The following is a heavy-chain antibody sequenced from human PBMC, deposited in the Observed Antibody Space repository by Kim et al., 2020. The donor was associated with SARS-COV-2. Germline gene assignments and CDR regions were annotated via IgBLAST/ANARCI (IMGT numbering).Heavy chain of an antibody. D-gene: IGHD5-18*01. CDR3: ARDCWGRGYSYGLDY. CDR2: INHSGST. J-gene: IGHJ4*02. CDR1: GGSFSGYY. V-gene: IGHV4-34*01. Sequence: SETLSLTCAVYGGSFSGYYWSWIRQPPGKGLEWIGEINHSGSTNYNPSLKSRVTISVDTSKNQFSLKLSSVTAADTAVYYCARDCWGRGYSYGLDYWGQGTLVTVSS.